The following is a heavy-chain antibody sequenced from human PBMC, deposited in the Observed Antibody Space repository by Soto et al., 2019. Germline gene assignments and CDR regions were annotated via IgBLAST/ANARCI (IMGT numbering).Heavy chain of an antibody. CDR1: GFTFSSYG. D-gene: IGHD1-26*01. Sequence: QVQLVESGGGVVQPGRSLRLSCAASGFTFSSYGMHWVRQAPGKGLEWVAVISYDGNNKYYADSVKGRFTISRDNSKNTLYLQMNSLRAEDTAVYYCAKDQEWETPHYWGQGTLVTVSS. CDR3: AKDQEWETPHY. CDR2: ISYDGNNK. J-gene: IGHJ4*02. V-gene: IGHV3-30*18.